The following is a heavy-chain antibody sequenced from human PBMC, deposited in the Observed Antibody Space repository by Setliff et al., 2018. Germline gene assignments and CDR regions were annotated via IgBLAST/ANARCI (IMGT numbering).Heavy chain of an antibody. CDR1: GGSISSSSYY. J-gene: IGHJ5*02. D-gene: IGHD3-3*01. CDR3: ARASLGYDFWSGYYSPELWLDP. CDR2: IYYSGST. Sequence: PSETLSLTCTVSGGSISSSSYYWGWIRQPPGKGLEWIGSIYYSGSTYYNPSLKSRVTISVDTSKNQFSLKLSSVTAADTAVYYCARASLGYDFWSGYYSPELWLDPWGQGTLVTVSS. V-gene: IGHV4-39*07.